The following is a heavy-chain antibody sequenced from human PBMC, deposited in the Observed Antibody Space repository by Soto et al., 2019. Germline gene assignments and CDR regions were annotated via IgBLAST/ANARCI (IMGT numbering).Heavy chain of an antibody. V-gene: IGHV4-59*01. Sequence: SSETLSLTCTVSGGSISSYYWSWIRQPPGKGLEWIGYIYYSGSTNYNPSLKSRVTISVDTSKNQFSLKLSSVTAADTAVYYCATSTCGGDCYPLFQHWGQGTLVTVSS. D-gene: IGHD2-21*02. CDR2: IYYSGST. CDR3: ATSTCGGDCYPLFQH. J-gene: IGHJ1*01. CDR1: GGSISSYY.